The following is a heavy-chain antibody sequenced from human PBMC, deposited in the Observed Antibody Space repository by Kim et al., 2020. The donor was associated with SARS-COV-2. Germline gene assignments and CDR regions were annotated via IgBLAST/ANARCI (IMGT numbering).Heavy chain of an antibody. CDR3: AKDSVNDYGDQLDY. J-gene: IGHJ4*02. V-gene: IGHV3-23*01. CDR2: ISGSGGST. D-gene: IGHD4-17*01. Sequence: GGSLRLSCAASGFTFSSYAMSWVRQAPGKGLEWVSAISGSGGSTYYAGSVKGRFTISRDNSKNTMYLQMNSLRAEDTAVYYCAKDSVNDYGDQLDYWGQGTLVTVSS. CDR1: GFTFSSYA.